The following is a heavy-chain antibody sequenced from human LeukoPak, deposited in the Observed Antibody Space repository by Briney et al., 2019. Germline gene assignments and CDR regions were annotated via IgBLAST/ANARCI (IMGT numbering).Heavy chain of an antibody. J-gene: IGHJ3*02. CDR1: GYTLTELS. D-gene: IGHD3-9*01. Sequence: ASVKVCCKVSGYTLTELSMHWVRQAPGKGLEWMGGFDPEDGETIYAQKFQGRVTMTEDTSTDTAYMELSSLRSEDTAVYYCATDHDILTGYYRVWAFDIWGQGTMVTVSS. CDR2: FDPEDGET. CDR3: ATDHDILTGYYRVWAFDI. V-gene: IGHV1-24*01.